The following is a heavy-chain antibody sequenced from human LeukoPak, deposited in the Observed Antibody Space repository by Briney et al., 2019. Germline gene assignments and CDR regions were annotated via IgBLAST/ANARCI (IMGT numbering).Heavy chain of an antibody. Sequence: GASVKVSCKVSGKTLSDLSIHWLRQPPGKGLEWLGGSDPEDGERIYAQMFQGRDTMTEDTSIDTAYMELSSLRSEDTAVYYCVTGFTTMAVDYFDYWGQGTLVTVSP. J-gene: IGHJ4*02. CDR1: GKTLSDLS. CDR3: VTGFTTMAVDYFDY. D-gene: IGHD5-18*01. CDR2: SDPEDGER. V-gene: IGHV1-24*01.